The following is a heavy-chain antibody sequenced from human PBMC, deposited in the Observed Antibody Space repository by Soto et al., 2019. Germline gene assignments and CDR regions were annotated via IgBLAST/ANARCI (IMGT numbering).Heavy chain of an antibody. CDR2: IWYDGSNK. CDR1: GFTFSSYG. D-gene: IGHD6-19*01. J-gene: IGHJ4*02. V-gene: IGHV3-33*01. CDR3: ARDIIAVAAPPGLFDY. Sequence: QVQLVESGGGVVQPGRSLRLSCAASGFTFSSYGMHWVRQAPGKGLEWVAVIWYDGSNKYYADSVKGRFTISRDNSKNTLYLQMNSLRAEDTAVYYCARDIIAVAAPPGLFDYWGQGTLVTVSS.